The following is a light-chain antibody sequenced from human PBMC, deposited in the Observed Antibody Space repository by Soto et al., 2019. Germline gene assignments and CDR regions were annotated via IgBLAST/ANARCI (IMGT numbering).Light chain of an antibody. V-gene: IGLV2-8*01. CDR3: SSYAGSNTFV. Sequence: LTQPPSASGSPGQSVTISCSGTSSDVGGYDSVSWYQHHTGKVPKLIIFDVDKWPSGVPDRFSGFKSGNTASLTVSGLRAEDEADYYCSSYAGSNTFVFGTGTKVT. CDR1: SSDVGGYDS. CDR2: DVD. J-gene: IGLJ1*01.